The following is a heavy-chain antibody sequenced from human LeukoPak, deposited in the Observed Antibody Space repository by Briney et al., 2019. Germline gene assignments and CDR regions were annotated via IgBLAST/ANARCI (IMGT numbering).Heavy chain of an antibody. Sequence: SETLSLTCAVYGGSFSGYYWSWIRQPPGKGLEWIGEINHSGSTNDNPSLKSRVTISVDTSKNQFSLKLSSVTAADTAVYYCARGQRAVATDYWGQGTLVTVYS. CDR1: GGSFSGYY. D-gene: IGHD5-12*01. J-gene: IGHJ4*02. CDR3: ARGQRAVATDY. V-gene: IGHV4-34*01. CDR2: INHSGST.